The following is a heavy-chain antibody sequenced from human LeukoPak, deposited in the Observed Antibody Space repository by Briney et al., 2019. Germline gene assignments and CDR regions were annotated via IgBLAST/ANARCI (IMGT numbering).Heavy chain of an antibody. Sequence: RTGGSLRLSCAASGFTFSSYGMHWVRQAPGKGLEWVAVIWYDGSNKYYADSVKGRFTISRDNSKNTLYLQMNSLRAEDTAVYYCARDMSTFGGVIVTRGLWGQGTLVTVSS. CDR3: ARDMSTFGGVIVTRGL. J-gene: IGHJ4*02. CDR2: IWYDGSNK. V-gene: IGHV3-33*01. CDR1: GFTFSSYG. D-gene: IGHD3-16*02.